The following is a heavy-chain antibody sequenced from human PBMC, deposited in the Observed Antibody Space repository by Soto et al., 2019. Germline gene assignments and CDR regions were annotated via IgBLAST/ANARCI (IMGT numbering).Heavy chain of an antibody. D-gene: IGHD1-20*01. V-gene: IGHV4-59*01. J-gene: IGHJ4*02. CDR2: FHGSGNT. CDR3: ARGTRALITSFFAY. Sequence: SETLSLTCTVPGDSFSNFYWSWIRQPPGKGLEWIGYFHGSGNTGYNPSLENRVSIGLXXXXXXFXLXLXXXTAADTAIYYCARGTRALITSFFAYWGQG. CDR1: GDSFSNFY.